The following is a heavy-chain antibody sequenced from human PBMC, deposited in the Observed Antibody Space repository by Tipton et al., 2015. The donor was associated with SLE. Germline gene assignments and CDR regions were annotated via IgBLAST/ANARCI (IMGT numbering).Heavy chain of an antibody. CDR3: ARDRMDRDAFDL. V-gene: IGHV4-61*09. CDR1: GCSINSGSYY. J-gene: IGHJ3*01. Sequence: TLSLTCTVSGCSINSGSYYWSWIRQPAGKGLEWIGHIYTRGSTDYNPSLMSRVSISRDTSNNQFSLRLTSVTAADTAVYYCARDRMDRDAFDLWGQGTLVTISS. CDR2: IYTRGST. D-gene: IGHD3/OR15-3a*01.